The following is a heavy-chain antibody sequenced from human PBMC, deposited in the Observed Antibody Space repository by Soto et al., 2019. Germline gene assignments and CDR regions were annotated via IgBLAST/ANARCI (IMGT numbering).Heavy chain of an antibody. V-gene: IGHV3-23*01. CDR1: GFTFSIYA. Sequence: EVQLLESGGGLVQPGGSLRLSCAASGFTFSIYAMTWVRQAPGKGLEWVSAISGSGGSTYYADSVKGRFTISRDNSKNTLYLQMSSLRHEEKAVYYCATPYSMDVWGRGTTVTVS. CDR2: ISGSGGST. CDR3: ATPYSMDV. J-gene: IGHJ6*02.